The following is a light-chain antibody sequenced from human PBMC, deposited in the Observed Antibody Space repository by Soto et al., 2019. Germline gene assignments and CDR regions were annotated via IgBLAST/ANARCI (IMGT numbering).Light chain of an antibody. CDR1: QSVGSY. Sequence: DIVLTQSPAPLSLFLGARGTFSCKASQSVGSYLAWYQQKPGQPPRLLIYDASNRATGIPARFSGSGSGTDFTLTISSLEPEDVAVYYCQQRSIWPRNTFGLGTKVDIK. CDR3: QQRSIWPRNT. J-gene: IGKJ2*01. CDR2: DAS. V-gene: IGKV3-11*01.